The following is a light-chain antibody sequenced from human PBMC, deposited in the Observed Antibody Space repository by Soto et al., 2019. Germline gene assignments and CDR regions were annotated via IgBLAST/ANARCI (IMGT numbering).Light chain of an antibody. CDR1: SSDVGSYNL. CDR3: CSYAGSSTSYV. V-gene: IGLV2-23*01. Sequence: QSALTQPASVSGSPGQSITISCTGTSSDVGSYNLVSWYQQHPGKAPKLMIYEGSKRPSGVSNRFSGSKSGTTASLTISGLQAEDEADDYCCSYAGSSTSYVFGTGTKVTVL. J-gene: IGLJ1*01. CDR2: EGS.